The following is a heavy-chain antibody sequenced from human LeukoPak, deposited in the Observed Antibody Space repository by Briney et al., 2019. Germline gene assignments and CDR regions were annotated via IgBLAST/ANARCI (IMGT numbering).Heavy chain of an antibody. Sequence: GGSLRLSCAASGFTFGNSWVHWVRQAPGKGLVWVSLINADGSTTTYADSVKGRFTISKDNARNTLSLQMNSLTIEDTAVYYCVVVVEPPDSDGFDVWGQGTMITVSS. V-gene: IGHV3-74*01. J-gene: IGHJ3*01. CDR2: INADGSTT. CDR1: GFTFGNSW. D-gene: IGHD1-14*01. CDR3: VVVVEPPDSDGFDV.